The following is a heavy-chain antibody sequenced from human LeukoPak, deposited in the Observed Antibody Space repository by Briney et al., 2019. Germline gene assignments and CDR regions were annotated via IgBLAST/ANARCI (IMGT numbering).Heavy chain of an antibody. CDR2: INPKSGRT. V-gene: IGHV1-2*02. CDR3: AREVFGATMIDY. D-gene: IGHD1-26*01. J-gene: IGHJ4*02. Sequence: ASVKVSCKTSGYSFSDYSIHWVRQAPGQGLEWMGWINPKSGRTNTARKFQGRVTLTRDTAISTAYMELSRLRSDDTAVYYCAREVFGATMIDYWGQGTLVTVSS. CDR1: GYSFSDYS.